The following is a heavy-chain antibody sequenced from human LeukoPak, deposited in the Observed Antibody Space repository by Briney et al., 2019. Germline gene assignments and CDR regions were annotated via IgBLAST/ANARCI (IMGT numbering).Heavy chain of an antibody. CDR2: INHSGST. J-gene: IGHJ4*02. CDR3: ARGRGSSSWYAY. CDR1: GGSFSGYY. Sequence: SETLSLTCAVYGGSFSGYYWSWIRQPPGKGLEWIGEINHSGSTSYNPSLKSRVTISVDTSKNQFSLKLSSVTAADTAVYYCARGRGSSSWYAYWGQGTLVTVSS. V-gene: IGHV4-34*01. D-gene: IGHD6-13*01.